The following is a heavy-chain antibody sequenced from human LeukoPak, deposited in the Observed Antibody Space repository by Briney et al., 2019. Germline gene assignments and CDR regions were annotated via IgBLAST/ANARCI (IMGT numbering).Heavy chain of an antibody. CDR3: AKPTVGATTYYFDY. D-gene: IGHD1-26*01. CDR1: GFTFSSYG. V-gene: IGHV3-30*18. CDR2: ISYDGSNK. J-gene: IGHJ4*02. Sequence: GGSLRLSCAASGFTFSSYGMHWVRQAPGKGLEWVAVISYDGSNKYYADSVKGRFTISRENSKNTVYLQMNSLRAEDTAVYYCAKPTVGATTYYFDYWGQGPLVTVSS.